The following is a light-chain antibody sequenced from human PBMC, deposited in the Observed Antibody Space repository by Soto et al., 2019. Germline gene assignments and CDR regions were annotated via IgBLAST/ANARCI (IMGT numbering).Light chain of an antibody. CDR2: DVS. CDR3: CSYAGRGV. Sequence: QSALTQPRSVSGSPGQSVTISCTGTSSDVGGYNYVSWYQQHPRKAPKLMIYDVSKRPSGVPDRFSGSKSGNTASLTISGLQAEDEADYYCCSYAGRGVFGGGTKLTVL. CDR1: SSDVGGYNY. V-gene: IGLV2-11*01. J-gene: IGLJ2*01.